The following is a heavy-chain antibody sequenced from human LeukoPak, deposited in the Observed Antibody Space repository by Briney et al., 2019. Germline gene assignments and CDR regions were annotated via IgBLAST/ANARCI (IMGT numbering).Heavy chain of an antibody. Sequence: PGGSLRLSCAASGFTFSSYAMSWVRQAPGKGLEWVSGISATDGSTSYADSVKGRFTVSRDNSKNTLYLQMNSLRADDTAVYFCAKRGVVIRVILVGFHKQAYYFDSWGQGALVTVSS. J-gene: IGHJ4*02. CDR2: ISATDGST. D-gene: IGHD3-10*01. CDR3: AKRGVVIRVILVGFHKQAYYFDS. CDR1: GFTFSSYA. V-gene: IGHV3-23*01.